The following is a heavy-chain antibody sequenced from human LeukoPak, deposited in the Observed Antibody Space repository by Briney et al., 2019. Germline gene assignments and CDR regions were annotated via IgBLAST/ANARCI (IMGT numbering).Heavy chain of an antibody. D-gene: IGHD5-18*01. CDR3: AGASAVAHVGGYSYHPLDV. V-gene: IGHV4-59*08. CDR1: DDSVSSHY. Sequence: PSETLSLTCTVSDDSVSSHYWNWIRQPPGKGLEFIGWVHYSGDTDYNPSLKSRVTISLDTSDNQFALKVKSVTAADTAVYYCAGASAVAHVGGYSYHPLDVWGQGTTVTVSS. J-gene: IGHJ6*02. CDR2: VHYSGDT.